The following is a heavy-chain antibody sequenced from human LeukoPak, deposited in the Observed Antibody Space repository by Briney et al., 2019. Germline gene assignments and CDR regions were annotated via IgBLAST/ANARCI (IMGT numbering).Heavy chain of an antibody. CDR1: GYTFTSYD. CDR3: ARDYGGSSGWFDP. D-gene: IGHD4-23*01. J-gene: IGHJ5*02. CDR2: MSPNSNNT. V-gene: IGHV1-8*01. Sequence: ASVKVSCKASGYTFTSYDINWVRQATGQGLEWMGWMSPNSNNTGYAQKFQGRVTFTRDTSISTAYMELRSLTSEDTAVYYCARDYGGSSGWFDPWGQGTLVTVSS.